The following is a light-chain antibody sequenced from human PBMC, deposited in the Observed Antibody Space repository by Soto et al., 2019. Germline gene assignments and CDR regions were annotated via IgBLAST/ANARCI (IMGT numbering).Light chain of an antibody. CDR1: QSLVFSDRNTY. CDR3: MQGTHWPFT. Sequence: DVVMTQSPLSLSVTLGQPASISCRSSQSLVFSDRNTYLNWFHQRPGQSPRRLIYKVSNRVSGVTDRFSGSGAGTDFTLKISRVEADDVGVYYCMQGTHWPFTFGPGTKVDIK. J-gene: IGKJ3*01. CDR2: KVS. V-gene: IGKV2-30*01.